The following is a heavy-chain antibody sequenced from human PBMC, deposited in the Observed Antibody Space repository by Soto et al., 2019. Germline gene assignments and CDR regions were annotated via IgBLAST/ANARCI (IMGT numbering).Heavy chain of an antibody. CDR2: ISSSSSTI. D-gene: IGHD3-3*01. J-gene: IGHJ5*02. V-gene: IGHV3-48*01. CDR1: GFTFSSYS. Sequence: GGSLRLACAASGFTFSSYSMNWVRQAPGKGLEWVSYISSSSSTIYYADSVKGRFTISRDNAKNSLYLQMNSLRAEDTAVYYCARDYDFCSGYGPPPLWFDPWGQGTVVTVSS. CDR3: ARDYDFCSGYGPPPLWFDP.